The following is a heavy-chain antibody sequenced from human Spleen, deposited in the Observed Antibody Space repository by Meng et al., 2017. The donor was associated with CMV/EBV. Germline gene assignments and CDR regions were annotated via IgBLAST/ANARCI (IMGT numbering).Heavy chain of an antibody. CDR3: VRDGQMKYYYGSGYINHDTFDI. J-gene: IGHJ3*02. CDR2: IYNSGRT. V-gene: IGHV4-30-4*01. D-gene: IGHD3-10*01. Sequence: GYYWSWIRQPPGKGLEWIGYIYNSGRTNYNPSLKSRVTISLDTSQNQFSLKLTSMTVADTAVYYCVRDGQMKYYYGSGYINHDTFDIWGQGTMVTVSS. CDR1: GYY.